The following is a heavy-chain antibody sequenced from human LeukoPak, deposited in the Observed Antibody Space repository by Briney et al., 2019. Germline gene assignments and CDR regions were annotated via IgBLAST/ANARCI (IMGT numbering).Heavy chain of an antibody. CDR3: ARTYGGQGYAY. Sequence: SETLSLTCTVSGGSISSHYWTWIRQPPGKGLEWIADISYSGSTNYNPSLKSRVTILVDTSKNQFSLKLSSVTAADTAVYYCARTYGGQGYAYWGQGTLVTVSS. CDR1: GGSISSHY. D-gene: IGHD4-23*01. J-gene: IGHJ4*02. V-gene: IGHV4-59*11. CDR2: ISYSGST.